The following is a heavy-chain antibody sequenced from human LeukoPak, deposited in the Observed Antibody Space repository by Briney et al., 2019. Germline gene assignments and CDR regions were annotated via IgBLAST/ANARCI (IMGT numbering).Heavy chain of an antibody. J-gene: IGHJ4*02. CDR2: INPNSGGT. Sequence: ASVKLSCKASGYTFTGYYMHWVRQAPGQGLEWMGWINPNSGGTNYAQKFQGRVTMTRDTSISTAYMELSRLRSDDTAVYYCARLSSTSRCNDYWGQGTLVTVSS. V-gene: IGHV1-2*02. CDR1: GYTFTGYY. D-gene: IGHD2-2*01. CDR3: ARLSSTSRCNDY.